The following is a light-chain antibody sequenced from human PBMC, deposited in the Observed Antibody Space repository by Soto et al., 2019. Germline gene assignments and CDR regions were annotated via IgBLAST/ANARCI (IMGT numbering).Light chain of an antibody. V-gene: IGKV1-5*01. CDR3: QQYNSYSEA. J-gene: IGKJ1*01. CDR1: QTSTNW. Sequence: DIQMTQSPSTLPASVGDRFTITCRASQTSTNWLAWYQQKPGKAPKLLMYDASSLHSGVPSRFSGSGSGTEFTLTISSLQPDDFATYYCQQYNSYSEAFGQGTKGDIK. CDR2: DAS.